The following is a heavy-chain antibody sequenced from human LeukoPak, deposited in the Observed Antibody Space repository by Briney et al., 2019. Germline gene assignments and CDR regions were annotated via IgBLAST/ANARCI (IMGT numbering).Heavy chain of an antibody. V-gene: IGHV3-30*03. J-gene: IGHJ3*02. D-gene: IGHD5-12*01. CDR1: GRPFSSSI. CDR2: MSFDGSQ. Sequence: GGSLRLSCALSGRPFSSSIMHWVRRAPGKGLEWVAGMSFDGSQYYVESVKGRFTISRDNSGNTVYLHMTSLRPEDTAVYFCAREEHTSGFCGSFDIWGQGTTVTISS. CDR3: AREEHTSGFCGSFDI.